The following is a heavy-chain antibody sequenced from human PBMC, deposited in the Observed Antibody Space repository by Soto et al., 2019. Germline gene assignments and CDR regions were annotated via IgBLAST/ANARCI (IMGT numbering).Heavy chain of an antibody. CDR1: GFSLSTSGMC. V-gene: IGHV2-70*01. Sequence: SGPTLVNPTQTLTLTCTFSGFSLSTSGMCVSWIRQPPGKAPEWLALIDWDDDKYYSTSLKTRLTISKDTSKNQVVLTMTNMDPVDTATYYCARSKGSSPDYHYYGMDVCGQGTTVTVAS. CDR2: IDWDDDK. J-gene: IGHJ6*02. D-gene: IGHD6-6*01. CDR3: ARSKGSSPDYHYYGMDV.